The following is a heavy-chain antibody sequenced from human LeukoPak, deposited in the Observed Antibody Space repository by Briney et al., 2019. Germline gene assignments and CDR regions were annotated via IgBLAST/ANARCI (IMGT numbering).Heavy chain of an antibody. Sequence: GGSLRLSCAASGFTFSSYPMSWVRQAPGKGLEWVSAISGSGGDTYYADSVKGRFTISRDNSKNTLYLQMNSLRAEDTALYYCATSSGWYPKYFDYWSQGTLVTVSS. CDR3: ATSSGWYPKYFDY. CDR2: ISGSGGDT. CDR1: GFTFSSYP. D-gene: IGHD6-19*01. V-gene: IGHV3-23*01. J-gene: IGHJ4*02.